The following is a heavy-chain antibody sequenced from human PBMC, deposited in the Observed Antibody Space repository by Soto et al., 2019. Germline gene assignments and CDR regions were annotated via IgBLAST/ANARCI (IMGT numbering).Heavy chain of an antibody. D-gene: IGHD3-22*01. CDR3: AKDLGNYSDTSAYYPHILHALDI. CDR1: GFTFSSYA. Sequence: SLRLSCAASGFTFSSYAMSWVRQAPGKGLEWVSAISGSGGSTYYADSVKGRFTISRDNSKNTLYLQMNSLRAEDTAVYYCAKDLGNYSDTSAYYPHILHALDIWGQGTMVTVSS. CDR2: ISGSGGST. J-gene: IGHJ3*02. V-gene: IGHV3-23*01.